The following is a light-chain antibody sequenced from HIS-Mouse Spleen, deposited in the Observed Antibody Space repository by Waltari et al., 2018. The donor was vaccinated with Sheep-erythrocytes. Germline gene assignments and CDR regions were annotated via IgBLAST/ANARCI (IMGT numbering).Light chain of an antibody. V-gene: IGLV2-23*01. CDR3: CSYAGSSTPWV. Sequence: QSALTQPASVSGSPGQSIIISCTGTSSDVGSYNLVSWYQQHPGKAPKLMIYEGSKRRSGVSNRCSGSKSGNTASLTISGLQAEDEADYYCCSYAGSSTPWVFGGGTKLTVL. J-gene: IGLJ3*02. CDR1: SSDVGSYNL. CDR2: EGS.